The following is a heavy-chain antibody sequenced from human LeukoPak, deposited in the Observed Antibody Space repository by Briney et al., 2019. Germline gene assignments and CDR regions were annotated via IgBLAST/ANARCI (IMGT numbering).Heavy chain of an antibody. CDR1: GYSISSGYY. J-gene: IGHJ3*02. D-gene: IGHD2-15*01. CDR2: IHHSGST. Sequence: TSETLSLTCTVSGYSISSGYYWGWIRQPPGKGLEWIGNIHHSGSTYYNPSLKSRVTISVDTSKNQFSLRLSSVTAADTAVYYCARDGGYCSGGSCYSVAFDIWGQGTMVTVSS. V-gene: IGHV4-38-2*02. CDR3: ARDGGYCSGGSCYSVAFDI.